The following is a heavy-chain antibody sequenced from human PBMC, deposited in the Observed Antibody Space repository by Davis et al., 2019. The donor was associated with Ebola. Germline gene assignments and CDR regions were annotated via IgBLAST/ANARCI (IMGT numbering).Heavy chain of an antibody. D-gene: IGHD4-17*01. Sequence: GESLKISCAASGFTFSSYAMHWVRQASGKGLEWVGRIRSKANSYATAYAASVKGRFTISRDDSKNTAYLQMNSLKTKDTAVYYCTATVTTDYWGQGTLVTVSS. CDR3: TATVTTDY. V-gene: IGHV3-73*01. CDR1: GFTFSSYA. CDR2: IRSKANSYAT. J-gene: IGHJ4*02.